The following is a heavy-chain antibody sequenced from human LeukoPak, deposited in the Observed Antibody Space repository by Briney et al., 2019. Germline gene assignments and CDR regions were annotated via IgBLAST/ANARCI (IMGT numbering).Heavy chain of an antibody. CDR1: GFTFSSYG. CDR3: ARDAQSGIETKWGLLGRQYYFDY. D-gene: IGHD1-26*01. Sequence: GGSLRLSCAASGFTFSSYGMHWVRQAPGKGLEWVAVIWYDGSNKYYADSVKGRFTISRDNSKNTLYLQMNSLRAEDTAVYYCARDAQSGIETKWGLLGRQYYFDYWGQGTLVTVSS. J-gene: IGHJ4*02. V-gene: IGHV3-33*01. CDR2: IWYDGSNK.